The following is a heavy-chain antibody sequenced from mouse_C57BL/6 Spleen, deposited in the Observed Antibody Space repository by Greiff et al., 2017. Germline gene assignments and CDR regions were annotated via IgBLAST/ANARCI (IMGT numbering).Heavy chain of an antibody. V-gene: IGHV1-69*01. Sequence: QVQLQQPGAELVMPGASVKLSCKASGYTFTSYWMHWVKQRPGQGLEWIGEIDPSDSYTNYNQKFKGKSTLTVDNSSSTAYMQLSSLTSEDSAVYYCARLTTVFDYWGQGTTLTVSS. D-gene: IGHD1-1*01. CDR3: ARLTTVFDY. CDR2: IDPSDSYT. J-gene: IGHJ2*01. CDR1: GYTFTSYW.